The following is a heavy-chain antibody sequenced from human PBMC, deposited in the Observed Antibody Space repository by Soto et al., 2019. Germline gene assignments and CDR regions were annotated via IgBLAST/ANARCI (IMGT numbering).Heavy chain of an antibody. J-gene: IGHJ6*02. D-gene: IGHD3-10*01. CDR3: ARGDYYGSGSYSIYYGMDV. V-gene: IGHV1-69*13. CDR1: GGTFSSYA. CDR2: IIPIFGTA. Sequence: ASVKVSCKASGGTFSSYAISWVRQAPGQGLEWMGGIIPIFGTANYAQKFQGRVTITADESTSTAYMELSSLRSEDTAVYYCARGDYYGSGSYSIYYGMDVWGQGTTVTVSS.